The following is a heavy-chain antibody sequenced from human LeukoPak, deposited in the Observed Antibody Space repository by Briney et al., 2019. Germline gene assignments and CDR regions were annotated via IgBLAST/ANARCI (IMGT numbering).Heavy chain of an antibody. CDR2: ISSSGSTI. Sequence: GGSLRLSCAASGFTFSSYEMNWVRQAPGKGLEWVSYISSSGSTIYYADSVKGRFTISRDNAKNSLYLQMNSLRAEDMAVYYCARGGSIAARPIDYWGQGTLVTVSS. D-gene: IGHD6-6*01. V-gene: IGHV3-48*03. CDR1: GFTFSSYE. J-gene: IGHJ4*02. CDR3: ARGGSIAARPIDY.